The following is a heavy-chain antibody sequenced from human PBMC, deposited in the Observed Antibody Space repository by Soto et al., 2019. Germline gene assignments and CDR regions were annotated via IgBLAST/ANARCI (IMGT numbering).Heavy chain of an antibody. CDR2: FTSLDLVS. Sequence: GSLRLACAAWEVSFNNDGMYWVGQAPGKGQVWVSRFTSLDLVSTSSDSVNGLPTISRDFVKNILYLQMDRLRAEDTAVYYCARGDCVVGTFFSLARPFHYYTDVSGTAITLTVS. J-gene: IGHJ6*03. V-gene: IGHV3-74*01. D-gene: IGHD2-15*01. CDR3: ARGDCVVGTFFSLARPFHYYTDV. CDR1: EVSFNNDG.